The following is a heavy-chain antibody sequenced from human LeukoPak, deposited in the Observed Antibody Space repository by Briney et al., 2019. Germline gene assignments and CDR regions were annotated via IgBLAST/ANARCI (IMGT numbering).Heavy chain of an antibody. V-gene: IGHV3-21*01. CDR3: ARDLWEHGAFDI. CDR2: ISSSSSYI. Sequence: ETLSLTCTVSGGSISSRSDYWGWIRQPPGMGLEWVSSISSSSSYIYYADSVKGRFTISRDNAKNSLYLQMNSLRGDDTAVYYCARDLWEHGAFDIWGQGTMVTVSS. CDR1: GGSISSRS. D-gene: IGHD1-26*01. J-gene: IGHJ3*02.